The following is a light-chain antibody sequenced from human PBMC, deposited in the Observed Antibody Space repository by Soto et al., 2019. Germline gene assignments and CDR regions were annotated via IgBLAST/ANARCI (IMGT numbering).Light chain of an antibody. Sequence: QAVLTQPPSESGAPGQRVTISCSGSSSNIGSNSVNWYQQVAGTAPKLLIYGNNQRPSGVPHRFSDSMSGTSASLALSGLQSEYVADYVCSTWDDSLDGVVFGGGTKPTVL. V-gene: IGLV1-44*01. CDR1: SSNIGSNS. J-gene: IGLJ2*01. CDR3: STWDDSLDGVV. CDR2: GNN.